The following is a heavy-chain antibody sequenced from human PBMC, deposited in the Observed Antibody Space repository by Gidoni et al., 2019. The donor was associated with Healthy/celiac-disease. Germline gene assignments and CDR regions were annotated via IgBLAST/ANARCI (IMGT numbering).Heavy chain of an antibody. CDR3: AKATWGRFLEPPDY. Sequence: QVQLVESGGGVVPSGRSLRRSSAASGFTFSSYGMHWVRQAPGKGLEWVAVRSYDGSNKYYADSVKGRFTISRDNSKNTLYLQMNSLRAEDTAVYYCAKATWGRFLEPPDYWGQGTLVTVSS. V-gene: IGHV3-30*18. J-gene: IGHJ4*02. CDR1: GFTFSSYG. D-gene: IGHD3-3*01. CDR2: RSYDGSNK.